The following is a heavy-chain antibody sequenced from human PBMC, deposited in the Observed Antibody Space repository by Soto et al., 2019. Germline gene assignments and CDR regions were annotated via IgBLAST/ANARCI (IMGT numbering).Heavy chain of an antibody. CDR2: ISDSGTT. Sequence: SETLSLTCAVSGGSINSYYWNWIRQTPGKGLEWIGYISDSGTTDYNPSLKSRVAITVDTSKNQFSLKLRSVTAADTAIYYCARTSCTDLCYTWGDRWLDPWGQGTLVTVSS. J-gene: IGHJ5*02. D-gene: IGHD2-2*02. CDR3: ARTSCTDLCYTWGDRWLDP. V-gene: IGHV4-59*01. CDR1: GGSINSYY.